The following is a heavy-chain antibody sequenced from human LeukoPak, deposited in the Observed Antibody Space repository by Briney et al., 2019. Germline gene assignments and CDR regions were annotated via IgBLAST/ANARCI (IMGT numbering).Heavy chain of an antibody. Sequence: GGSLRLSCAASGFTVSSNYMSWVRQAPGKGLEWVSVIYSGGSTYYADSVKGRFTISRDSSKNTLYLQMNSLRAEDTAVYYCARVGDYYDSSGYYYFDYWGQGTLVTVSS. CDR3: ARVGDYYDSSGYYYFDY. CDR1: GFTVSSNY. J-gene: IGHJ4*02. V-gene: IGHV3-66*02. D-gene: IGHD3-22*01. CDR2: IYSGGST.